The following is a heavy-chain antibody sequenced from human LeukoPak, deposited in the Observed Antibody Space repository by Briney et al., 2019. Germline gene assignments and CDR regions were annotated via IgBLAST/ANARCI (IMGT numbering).Heavy chain of an antibody. V-gene: IGHV1-18*01. CDR1: GYTFTSYG. D-gene: IGHD5-24*01. CDR3: ARDSPGGGYNRGDY. CDR2: ISAYNGNT. Sequence: ASVRVSCKTSGYTFTSYGFSWVRQAPGQGLEWMGWISAYNGNTRYAQNLQGRVTMTTDSSTSTTYMELRSLRSDDTAVYYCARDSPGGGYNRGDYWGQGTLVTVSS. J-gene: IGHJ4*02.